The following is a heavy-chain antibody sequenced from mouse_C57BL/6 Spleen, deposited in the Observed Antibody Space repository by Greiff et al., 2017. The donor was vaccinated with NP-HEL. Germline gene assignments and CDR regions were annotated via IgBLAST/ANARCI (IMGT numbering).Heavy chain of an antibody. V-gene: IGHV1-81*01. CDR2: IYPRSGNT. CDR1: GYTFTSYG. Sequence: VQLQESGAELARPGASVKLSCKASGYTFTSYGISWVKQRTGQGLEWIGEIYPRSGNTYYNEKFKGKATLTADKSSSTAYMELRSLTSEDSVVYFCARSYGYDDDYWGQGTTLTVSS. CDR3: ARSYGYDDDY. J-gene: IGHJ2*01. D-gene: IGHD2-2*01.